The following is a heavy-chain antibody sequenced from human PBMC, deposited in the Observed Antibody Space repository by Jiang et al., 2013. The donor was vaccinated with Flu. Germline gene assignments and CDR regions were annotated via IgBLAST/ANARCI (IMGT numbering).Heavy chain of an antibody. Sequence: CGAEVKKPGESLKISCKGSGFSFTNYWIGWVRQMPGKGLEWMGIIYPGDSDTRYSPSFQGQVTISADKSISTAYLQWSSLKASDTAMYYCARDKYDFWSGYDRYGMDVWGQGTTVTVSS. CDR1: GFSFTNYW. D-gene: IGHD3-3*01. CDR3: ARDKYDFWSGYDRYGMDV. V-gene: IGHV5-51*01. J-gene: IGHJ6*02. CDR2: IYPGDSDT.